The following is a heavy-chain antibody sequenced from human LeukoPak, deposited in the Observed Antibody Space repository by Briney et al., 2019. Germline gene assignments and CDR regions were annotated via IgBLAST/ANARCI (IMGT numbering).Heavy chain of an antibody. CDR2: IYYSGST. Sequence: SETLSLTCTVSGGSISSSSYYWGWIRQPPGKGLEWIASIYYSGSTYYNPSLKSRVTISVDTSKNRFSLRLSSVTAADTALYYCASRWTSAFNIWGQGTMVTVSS. J-gene: IGHJ3*02. V-gene: IGHV4-39*07. CDR3: ASRWTSAFNI. D-gene: IGHD4-23*01. CDR1: GGSISSSSYY.